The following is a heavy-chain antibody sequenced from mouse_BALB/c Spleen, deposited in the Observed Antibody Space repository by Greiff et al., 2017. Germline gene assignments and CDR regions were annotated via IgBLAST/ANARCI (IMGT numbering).Heavy chain of an antibody. CDR3: ARWNPHY. V-gene: IGHV1-7*01. CDR1: AYTFPSYW. J-gene: IGHJ2*01. Sequence: QVQLQQSGAERAKPGASVKMSCKASAYTFPSYWMHWVKQRPGQGLEWIGYINPSTGYTEYNQKFKDKATLTADKSSSTAYMQLSSLTSEDSAVYYCARWNPHYWGQGTTLTVSS. CDR2: INPSTGYT.